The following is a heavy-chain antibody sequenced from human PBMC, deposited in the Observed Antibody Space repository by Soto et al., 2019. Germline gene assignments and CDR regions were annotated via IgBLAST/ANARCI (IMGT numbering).Heavy chain of an antibody. J-gene: IGHJ4*02. D-gene: IGHD3-22*01. V-gene: IGHV3-9*01. CDR2: ISWNSGSI. CDR3: AKEDSSGSLDY. CDR1: GFTFDDYA. Sequence: GGSLRLSCAASGFTFDDYAMHWVRQAPGKGLEWVSGISWNSGSIGYADSVKGRFTISRDNAKNSLYLQMNSLRAEDTALYYCAKEDSSGSLDYWGQGTLVTVSS.